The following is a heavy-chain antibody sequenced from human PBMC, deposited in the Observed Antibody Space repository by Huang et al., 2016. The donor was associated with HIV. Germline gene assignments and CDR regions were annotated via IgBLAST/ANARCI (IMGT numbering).Heavy chain of an antibody. Sequence: QMQLQQRGAGLLKPSETLSLTCGVSGGSFTGNYLTWIRQAPGKGLEWIGEFNDSGATNYNPSLNGRVTISLDKSNRELSLNLRSVTAADTAVYYCARQWTILEWLLGLDVWGQGTTVIVSS. D-gene: IGHD3-3*01. CDR1: GGSFTGNY. J-gene: IGHJ6*02. CDR2: FNDSGAT. CDR3: ARQWTILEWLLGLDV. V-gene: IGHV4-34*02.